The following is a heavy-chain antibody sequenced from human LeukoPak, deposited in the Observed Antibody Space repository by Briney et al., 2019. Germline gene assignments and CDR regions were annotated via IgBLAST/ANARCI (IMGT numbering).Heavy chain of an antibody. CDR1: GFTFSSYG. CDR3: ARDLIVVVITNWFDP. V-gene: IGHV3-30*19. J-gene: IGHJ5*02. Sequence: GGSLRLSCAASGFTFSSYGMHWVRQAPGKGLEWVAVIWYDGSNKYYADSVKGRFAISRDNSKNTLYLQMNSLRAEDTAVYYCARDLIVVVITNWFDPWGQGTLVTVSS. D-gene: IGHD3-22*01. CDR2: IWYDGSNK.